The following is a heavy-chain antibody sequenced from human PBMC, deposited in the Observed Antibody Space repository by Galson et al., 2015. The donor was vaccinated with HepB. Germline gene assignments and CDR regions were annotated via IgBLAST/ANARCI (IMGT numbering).Heavy chain of an antibody. CDR2: ISAYNGNT. CDR1: GYTFTSYG. Sequence: SVKVSCKASGYTFTSYGISWVRQAPGQGLEWMGWISAYNGNTNYAQKLQGRVTMTTDTSTSTAYMELRSLRSDDTAVYYCARVLQKPHYYGSGSSFSRNSYYYGMDVWGQGTTVTVSS. CDR3: ARVLQKPHYYGSGSSFSRNSYYYGMDV. J-gene: IGHJ6*02. V-gene: IGHV1-18*04. D-gene: IGHD3-10*01.